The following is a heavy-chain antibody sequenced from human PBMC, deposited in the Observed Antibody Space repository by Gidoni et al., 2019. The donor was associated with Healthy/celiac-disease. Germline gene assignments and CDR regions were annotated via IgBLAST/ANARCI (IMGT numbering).Heavy chain of an antibody. CDR3: ALGAIVATGIDY. Sequence: QVQLVESGGGVVQPGRSLRLSCAASGFTFSSYGMHWVRQAPGKGLEWVAVISYDGSNKYYADSVKGRFTISRDNSKNTLYLQMNSLRAEDTAVYYCALGAIVATGIDYWGQGTLVTVSS. CDR1: GFTFSSYG. J-gene: IGHJ4*02. CDR2: ISYDGSNK. V-gene: IGHV3-30*03. D-gene: IGHD5-12*01.